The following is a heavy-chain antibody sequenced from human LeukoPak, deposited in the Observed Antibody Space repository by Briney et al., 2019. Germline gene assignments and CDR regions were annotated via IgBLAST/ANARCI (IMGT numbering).Heavy chain of an antibody. CDR1: GGTFSSYA. CDR2: IIPIFGTA. D-gene: IGHD3-9*01. CDR3: ARARPNPPLLRYFDWLPSRDAYFDY. V-gene: IGHV1-69*06. Sequence: GASVKVSCKASGGTFSSYAISWVRQAPGQGLEWMGGIIPIFGTANYAQKFQGRVTITADKSTSTAYMELSSLRSEDTAVYYCARARPNPPLLRYFDWLPSRDAYFDYWGQGTLVTVSS. J-gene: IGHJ4*02.